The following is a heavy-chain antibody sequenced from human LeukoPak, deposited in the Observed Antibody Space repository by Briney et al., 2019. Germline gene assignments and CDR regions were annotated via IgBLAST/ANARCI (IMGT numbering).Heavy chain of an antibody. CDR3: ARDATTGNWFDP. J-gene: IGHJ5*02. CDR1: GFTFSIYS. V-gene: IGHV3-48*02. D-gene: IGHD4-17*01. Sequence: AGSLTLSWAAYGFTFSIYSMNWVRQAPGKGREWVSYISSSTSTIYHADSVKGRFTISRDNAKNSVYLQMNSLRDEDTAVYYCARDATTGNWFDPWGQGNLITVSS. CDR2: ISSSTSTI.